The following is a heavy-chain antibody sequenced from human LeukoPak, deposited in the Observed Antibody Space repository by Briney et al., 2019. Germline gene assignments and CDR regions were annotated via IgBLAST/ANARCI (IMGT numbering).Heavy chain of an antibody. V-gene: IGHV3-48*03. CDR1: GFIFSNYE. CDR2: ISSGGSTI. CDR3: ARLGLAVDY. J-gene: IGHJ4*02. Sequence: GGSLRLSCAASGFIFSNYEMNWVRQAPGKGLEWVSYISSGGSTIPYADSVKGRFTISRDNAKNSLHLQMNSLRAEDTAVYYCARLGLAVDYWGQGTLVTVSS.